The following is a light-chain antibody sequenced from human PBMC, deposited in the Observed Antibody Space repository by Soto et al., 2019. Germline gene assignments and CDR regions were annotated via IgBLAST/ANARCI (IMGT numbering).Light chain of an antibody. Sequence: EVELTQSPGTLSLSPGEGATLSCRASQSVSSNLVWYQHRPGQAPRLLIYGALSRGTGIPERFSGSGSGTDFTLTISRLEPEDFAVYYCQQYGASPITFGQGTRLEI. CDR3: QQYGASPIT. CDR2: GAL. V-gene: IGKV3-20*01. J-gene: IGKJ5*01. CDR1: QSVSSN.